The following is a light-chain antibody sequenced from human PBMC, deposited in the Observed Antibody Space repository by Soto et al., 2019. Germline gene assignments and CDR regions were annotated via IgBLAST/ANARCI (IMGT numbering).Light chain of an antibody. J-gene: IGKJ2*01. CDR2: GAS. CDR1: QSVNSN. Sequence: EIVMTQSPATLSVSPGERATLSCRASQSVNSNLAWYQQKPGHSPRLLIYGASTRVTGIPARFSGSGSGTEFTITISGLQSEDFAIYYCQQHNSWPPVFGQGTKLEIK. V-gene: IGKV3-15*01. CDR3: QQHNSWPPV.